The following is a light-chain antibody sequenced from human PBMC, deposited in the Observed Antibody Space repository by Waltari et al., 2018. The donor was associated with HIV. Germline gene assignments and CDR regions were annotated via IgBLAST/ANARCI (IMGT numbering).Light chain of an antibody. J-gene: IGLJ1*01. V-gene: IGLV1-40*01. CDR1: KSNIGAGFA. CDR2: GNN. CDR3: QSWDDSLSGYV. Sequence: QSVLTQPPYLSGAPGQRVTISCHGSKSNIGAGFAVHRYQQVPGPAPKLLIYGNNNRPSGVPERFSGAKSDTSASLASTGLQAEDEADYYCQSWDDSLSGYVFGTGSKVTVL.